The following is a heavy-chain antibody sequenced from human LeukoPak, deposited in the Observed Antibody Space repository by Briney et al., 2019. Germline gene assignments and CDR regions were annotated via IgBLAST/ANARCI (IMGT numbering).Heavy chain of an antibody. CDR1: GFTFDDYA. D-gene: IGHD2-2*01. V-gene: IGHV3-9*01. Sequence: PGGSPRLSCAASGFTFDDYAMHWVRQAPGKGLEWVSGISWNSGSIGYADSVKGRFTISGDNAKNSLYLQMNSLRAEDTAVYYCTRVRVVVPAAFDYCDFWGQGTPVTVSS. CDR2: ISWNSGSI. CDR3: TRVRVVVPAAFDYCDF. J-gene: IGHJ4*02.